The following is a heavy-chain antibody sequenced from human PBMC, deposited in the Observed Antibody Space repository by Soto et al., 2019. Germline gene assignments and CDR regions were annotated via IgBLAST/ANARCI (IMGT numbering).Heavy chain of an antibody. CDR2: IYYSGGT. V-gene: IGHV4-31*03. CDR3: ARGLVATTFDY. CDR1: GGSISTGGYY. D-gene: IGHD5-12*01. Sequence: QVQLQESGPGLVKPSQTLSLTCTVSGGSISTGGYYWSWIRQHPGKGLEWIGYIYYSGGTYYTPSLKSRVTISVDTSKNQFSLKLSSVTAADTAVYYCARGLVATTFDYWGQGTLVTVSS. J-gene: IGHJ4*02.